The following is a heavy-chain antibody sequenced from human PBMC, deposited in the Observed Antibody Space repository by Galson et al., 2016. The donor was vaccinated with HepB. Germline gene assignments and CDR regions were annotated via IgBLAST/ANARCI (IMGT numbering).Heavy chain of an antibody. V-gene: IGHV1-18*04. Sequence: SCKASGYSFTSHGVSWVRQAPGQGLEWLAWISPYNHKTNYTEKWKDRVTVTTDTSTTTIIMELRNLKSEDTAIYFCARSPPGRGYYFDYWGQGTLLTVSS. CDR2: ISPYNHKT. D-gene: IGHD2-21*01. CDR1: GYSFTSHG. CDR3: ARSPPGRGYYFDY. J-gene: IGHJ4*02.